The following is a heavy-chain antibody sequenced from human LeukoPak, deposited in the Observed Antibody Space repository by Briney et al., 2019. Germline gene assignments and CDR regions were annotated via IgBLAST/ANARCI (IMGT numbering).Heavy chain of an antibody. Sequence: SETLSLTCAVYGGSFSGYYWSWIRQPPGKGLEWIGEINHSGSTNYNPSLKSRVTISVDTSKNQFSLKLSSVTAADTAVYYCARLGAYYDFWSGYYTGRYYFDYWGQGTLVTVSS. D-gene: IGHD3-3*01. CDR1: GGSFSGYY. J-gene: IGHJ4*02. CDR3: ARLGAYYDFWSGYYTGRYYFDY. CDR2: INHSGST. V-gene: IGHV4-34*01.